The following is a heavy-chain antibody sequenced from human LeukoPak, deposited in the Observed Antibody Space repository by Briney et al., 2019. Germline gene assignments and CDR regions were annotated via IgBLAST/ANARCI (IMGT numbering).Heavy chain of an antibody. CDR1: GFTFSSYA. CDR2: ISYSGTI. D-gene: IGHD5-18*01. V-gene: IGHV3-48*01. CDR3: ARSPTKRVTEDY. J-gene: IGHJ4*02. Sequence: GGSLRLSCAASGFTFSSYAMSWVRQAPGKGLEWVSHISYSGTIYNSDSVRGRFIISRDNAKNSVYLQMNSLRVEDTAVYYCARSPTKRVTEDYWGQGTLVTVSS.